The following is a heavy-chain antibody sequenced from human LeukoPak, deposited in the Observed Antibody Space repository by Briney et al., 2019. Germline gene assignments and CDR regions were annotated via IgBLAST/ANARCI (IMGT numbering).Heavy chain of an antibody. V-gene: IGHV3-48*03. CDR3: ARLGEHPDIHYFYFGLDV. CDR1: GFIFSSYD. CDR2: ISSSGNTI. J-gene: IGHJ6*02. D-gene: IGHD2-21*02. Sequence: GGSLRLSCAASGFIFSSYDMNWVRQAPGKGLEWVSYISSSGNTISDADSVKGRFTISRDNAKNSLHLQMNSLSTEDTGIYYCARLGEHPDIHYFYFGLDVWGQGTTVTVSS.